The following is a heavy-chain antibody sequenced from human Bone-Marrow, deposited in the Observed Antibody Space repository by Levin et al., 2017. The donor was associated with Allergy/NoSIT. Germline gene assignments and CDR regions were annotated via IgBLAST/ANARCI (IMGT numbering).Heavy chain of an antibody. Sequence: GGSLRLSCAASGFTFDDYAMHWVRQAPGKGLEWVSGISWNSGSMGYADSVKGRFTISRDNAKNSLYLQMNSLRAEDTALYYCAKEGYDFWSGDWWFDPWGQGTLVTVSS. D-gene: IGHD3-3*01. V-gene: IGHV3-9*01. CDR3: AKEGYDFWSGDWWFDP. CDR1: GFTFDDYA. J-gene: IGHJ5*02. CDR2: ISWNSGSM.